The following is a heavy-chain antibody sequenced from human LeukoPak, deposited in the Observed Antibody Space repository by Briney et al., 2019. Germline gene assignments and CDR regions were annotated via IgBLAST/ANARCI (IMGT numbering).Heavy chain of an antibody. Sequence: SQTLSLTCTVSGGSISSGGYYWSWIRQHPGKGLEWIGYIYYSGSTYYNPSLKSRVTISVDTSKNQFSLKLSSVTAADTAVYYCARVSRDGYNSPSWFDPWGQGTLVTVSS. D-gene: IGHD5-24*01. CDR3: ARVSRDGYNSPSWFDP. V-gene: IGHV4-31*03. CDR1: GGSISSGGYY. J-gene: IGHJ5*02. CDR2: IYYSGST.